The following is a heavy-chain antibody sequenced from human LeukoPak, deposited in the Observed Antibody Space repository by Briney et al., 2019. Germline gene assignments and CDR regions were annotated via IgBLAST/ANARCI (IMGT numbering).Heavy chain of an antibody. CDR3: VKDPDSGWNNWFDP. Sequence: GGSLRLSCAASGFTFSSYTMSWVRQAPGKGLEWVSGISDSGGGTYYADSVKGRFTISRDNSKNMLYLQMNSLRAEDTAVYYCVKDPDSGWNNWFDPRGQGTLVTVSS. CDR1: GFTFSSYT. J-gene: IGHJ5*02. V-gene: IGHV3-23*01. CDR2: ISDSGGGT. D-gene: IGHD6-19*01.